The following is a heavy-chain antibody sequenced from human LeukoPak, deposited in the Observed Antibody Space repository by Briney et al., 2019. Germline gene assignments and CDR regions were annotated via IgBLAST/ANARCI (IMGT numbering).Heavy chain of an antibody. D-gene: IGHD3-16*01. Sequence: PSETLSLTCTASGGSISSYHWSWIRQPAGKGLEWIGCTYTSGTTNYNPSLKSRVTMSVDTSKNQFSLKLSSVTAADTAVYYCARVGDYALKDWGQGALVTVSS. CDR3: ARVGDYALKD. J-gene: IGHJ4*02. CDR2: TYTSGTT. V-gene: IGHV4-4*07. CDR1: GGSISSYH.